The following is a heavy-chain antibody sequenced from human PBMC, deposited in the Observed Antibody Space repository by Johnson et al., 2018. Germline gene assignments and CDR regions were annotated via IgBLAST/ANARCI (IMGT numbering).Heavy chain of an antibody. CDR2: IHATGRTV. D-gene: IGHD1-1*01. J-gene: IGHJ6*02. CDR1: GFTFSSYS. Sequence: EVQLLESGGGLVQPGGSXRLSCTASGFTFSSYSMNWVRQAPGKGLEWVSYIHATGRTVYYADSGKGRFPVSRDNAENSVQLQMTSLRAEEPAVYYCTRDCNCGYGMDVWGQGTTVTVSS. CDR3: TRDCNCGYGMDV. V-gene: IGHV3-48*01.